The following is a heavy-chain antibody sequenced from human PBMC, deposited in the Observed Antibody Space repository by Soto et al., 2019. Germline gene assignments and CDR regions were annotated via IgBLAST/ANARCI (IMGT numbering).Heavy chain of an antibody. J-gene: IGHJ6*02. CDR3: VRRRGFPYYYGMDV. D-gene: IGHD5-12*01. V-gene: IGHV4-30-2*01. Sequence: QLQLQESGSGLVKPSQTLSLTCAVSGGSISSGGYSWSWIRQPPGKGLEWIGYIYHSGSTYYNPSLKSRVTISVDRSKNQFSLKLSSVTAADTAVYYCVRRRGFPYYYGMDVWGQGTTVTVSS. CDR2: IYHSGST. CDR1: GGSISSGGYS.